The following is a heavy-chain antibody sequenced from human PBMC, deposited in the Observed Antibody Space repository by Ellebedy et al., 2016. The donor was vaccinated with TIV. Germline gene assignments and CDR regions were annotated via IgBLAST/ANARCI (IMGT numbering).Heavy chain of an antibody. CDR1: GYTFTGYY. CDR2: INLNSGGT. V-gene: IGHV1-2*04. Sequence: AASVKVSCKASGYTFTGYYMHWVRQAPGQGLEWMGWINLNSGGTKYAQKFQGWVTMTRDTYISTAYMELSRLRTDDTVVYYCARGGYSGSYWVYWGQGTLVTVSS. J-gene: IGHJ4*02. D-gene: IGHD1-26*01. CDR3: ARGGYSGSYWVY.